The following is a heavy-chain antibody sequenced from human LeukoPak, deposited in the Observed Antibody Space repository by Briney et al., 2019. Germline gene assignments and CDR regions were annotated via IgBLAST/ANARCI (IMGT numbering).Heavy chain of an antibody. CDR2: INPNSGGT. CDR1: GYTFTGYY. D-gene: IGHD3-3*01. J-gene: IGHJ4*02. V-gene: IGHV1-2*02. CDR3: ARDPHVLRSLEWLSLLDY. Sequence: ASVKVSCKASGYTFTGYYMHWVRQAPGQGLEWMGWINPNSGGTNYAQKFRGRVTMTRDTSISTAYMELSRLRSDDTAVYYCARDPHVLRSLEWLSLLDYWGQGTLVTVSS.